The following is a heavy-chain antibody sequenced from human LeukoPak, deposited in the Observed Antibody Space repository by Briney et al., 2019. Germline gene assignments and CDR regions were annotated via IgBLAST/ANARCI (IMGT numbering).Heavy chain of an antibody. CDR1: GGSISSYY. D-gene: IGHD4-17*01. V-gene: IGHV4-59*01. CDR2: IYYSGST. Sequence: SETLSLTCTVSGGSISSYYWSWIRQPPGKGLEWIGYIYYSGSTSYSPSLKSRVAISVDTSKHQFSLKLSSVTAADTAVYYCARVAPNAVTTDYWGQGTLVTVSS. CDR3: ARVAPNAVTTDY. J-gene: IGHJ4*02.